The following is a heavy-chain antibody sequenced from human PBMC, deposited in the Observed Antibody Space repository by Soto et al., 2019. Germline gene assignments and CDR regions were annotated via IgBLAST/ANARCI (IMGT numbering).Heavy chain of an antibody. CDR1: GFAFDTFA. J-gene: IGHJ4*02. CDR2: IVRSGDTT. V-gene: IGHV3-23*01. D-gene: IGHD6-19*01. CDR3: AKHSGWYTAFDY. Sequence: GGSLRLSCGASGFAFDTFAMSWLRQAPGKGLEWISTIVRSGDTTYYADSVKGRFTISRDNSKNTLYLQMNSLRAEDTAIYYCAKHSGWYTAFDYWGQGALVTVSS.